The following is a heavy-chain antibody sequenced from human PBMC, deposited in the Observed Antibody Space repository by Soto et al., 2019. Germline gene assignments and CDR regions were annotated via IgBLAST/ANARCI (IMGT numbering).Heavy chain of an antibody. Sequence: QVQLVESGGGVVQPGRSLRLSCAASGFTFSSYGMHWVRQAPGKGLEWVAVILYDGSKKYYADSVKGRFTISRDNSKNTMYLQMSSLRGEDTALYYCVKDGSRGWPYFGGMDVWGRGTTVTVSS. CDR3: VKDGSRGWPYFGGMDV. D-gene: IGHD6-19*01. CDR2: ILYDGSKK. CDR1: GFTFSSYG. V-gene: IGHV3-30*18. J-gene: IGHJ6*02.